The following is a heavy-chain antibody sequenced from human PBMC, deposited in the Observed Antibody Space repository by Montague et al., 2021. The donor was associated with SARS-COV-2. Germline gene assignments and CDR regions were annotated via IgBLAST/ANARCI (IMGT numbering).Heavy chain of an antibody. CDR3: ARGARQGYGFRLGSFDY. Sequence: ETLSLTCAVYGGSFSGHYWNWIRQPPGKGLEWIGEINHSGSTNNNPSLKSRVTMSVDTPKNQFSLKLSSVTAADTAVYYCARGARQGYGFRLGSFDYWGQGTLVTVSS. D-gene: IGHD3-10*01. V-gene: IGHV4-34*01. CDR2: INHSGST. J-gene: IGHJ4*02. CDR1: GGSFSGHY.